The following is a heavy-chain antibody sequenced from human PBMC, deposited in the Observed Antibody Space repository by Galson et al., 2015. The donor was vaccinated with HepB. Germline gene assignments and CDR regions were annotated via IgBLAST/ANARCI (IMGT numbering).Heavy chain of an antibody. J-gene: IGHJ4*02. D-gene: IGHD1-26*01. CDR3: AKDTRTPWYSGSPGAWDY. V-gene: IGHV3-23*01. Sequence: SLRLSCAASGFTFSSYAMSWVRQAPGKGLEWVSAISGSGGSTYYADSVKGRFTISRDNSKNTLYLQMNSLRAEDTAVYYCAKDTRTPWYSGSPGAWDYWGQGTLVTVSS. CDR1: GFTFSSYA. CDR2: ISGSGGST.